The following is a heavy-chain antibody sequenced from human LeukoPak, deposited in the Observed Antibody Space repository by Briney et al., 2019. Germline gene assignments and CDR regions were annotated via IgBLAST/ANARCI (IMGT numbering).Heavy chain of an antibody. CDR2: ISTTGSTM. V-gene: IGHV3-11*04. D-gene: IGHD3-3*01. CDR1: GFMFANYY. J-gene: IGHJ2*01. CDR3: ARVGRQIFGVVTTNVWSFDL. Sequence: GGSLRLSCEASGFMFANYYMSWIRQAPGKGLQWVSYISTTGSTMSYVDSVEGRFTISRDNGKKLVYLEMSTLRAEDTATYYCARVGRQIFGVVTTNVWSFDLWAVAPWSPSPQ.